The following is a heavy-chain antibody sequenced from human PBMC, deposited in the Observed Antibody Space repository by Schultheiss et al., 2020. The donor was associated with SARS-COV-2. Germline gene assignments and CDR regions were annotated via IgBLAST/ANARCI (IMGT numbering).Heavy chain of an antibody. V-gene: IGHV3-23*01. Sequence: GESLKISCAASGFTFSSYAMSWVRQAPGKGLEWVSAISGSGGSTYYADSVKGRFTISRDNSKNTLYLQMNSLRAEDTAVYYCAAPRPGTAMVDYYYYGMDVWGQGTTVTVSS. D-gene: IGHD5-18*01. CDR2: ISGSGGST. CDR1: GFTFSSYA. J-gene: IGHJ6*02. CDR3: AAPRPGTAMVDYYYYGMDV.